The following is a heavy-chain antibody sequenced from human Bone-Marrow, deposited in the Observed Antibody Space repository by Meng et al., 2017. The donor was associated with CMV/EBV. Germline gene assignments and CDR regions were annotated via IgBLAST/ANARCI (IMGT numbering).Heavy chain of an antibody. J-gene: IGHJ6*02. D-gene: IGHD1-26*01. Sequence: ASVKVSCKASGYTFTGYYMHRVRQAPGQGLEWMGWINPFSGDTNYAQKFQGRVTMTRDTSISTAYMELSRLTSDDTAVYFCAREEMMEDLVVAATTSHDMDVWGQGSMVTVSS. V-gene: IGHV1-2*02. CDR1: GYTFTGYY. CDR2: INPFSGDT. CDR3: AREEMMEDLVVAATTSHDMDV.